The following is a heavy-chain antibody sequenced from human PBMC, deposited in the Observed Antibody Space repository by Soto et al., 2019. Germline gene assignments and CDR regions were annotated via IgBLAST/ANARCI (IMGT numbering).Heavy chain of an antibody. D-gene: IGHD2-21*01. V-gene: IGHV4-30-4*01. CDR1: GVSISDDNYY. Sequence: QVQLQESGPGLVKPSQTLSLTCTVSGVSISDDNYYWSWIRQPPGKDLEWIGHIYNRGNTYNNPSLRGRLTISLDTSKSQFSLNLNSVTAADTAVYYCAGGLSGDKVDQWGQGTLVTVSS. J-gene: IGHJ4*02. CDR3: AGGLSGDKVDQ. CDR2: IYNRGNT.